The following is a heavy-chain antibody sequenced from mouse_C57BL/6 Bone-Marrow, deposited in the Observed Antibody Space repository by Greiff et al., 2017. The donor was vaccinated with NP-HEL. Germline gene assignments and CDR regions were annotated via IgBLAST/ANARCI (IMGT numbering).Heavy chain of an antibody. V-gene: IGHV5-16*01. CDR1: GFTFSDYY. CDR2: INYDGSST. J-gene: IGHJ1*03. Sequence: EVHLVESEGGLVQPGSSMKLSCTASGFTFSDYYMAWVRQVPEKGLEWVANINYDGSSTYYLDSLKSRFIISRDNAKNILYLQMSSLKSEDTATYYCARQGLLGRGYFDVWGTGTTVTVSS. CDR3: ARQGLLGRGYFDV. D-gene: IGHD4-1*01.